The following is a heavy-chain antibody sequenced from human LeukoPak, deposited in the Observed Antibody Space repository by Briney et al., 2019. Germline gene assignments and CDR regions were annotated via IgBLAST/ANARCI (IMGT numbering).Heavy chain of an antibody. J-gene: IGHJ6*03. D-gene: IGHD2-15*01. V-gene: IGHV4-34*01. CDR3: ARWGEDIPFRAYYMDV. Sequence: PSETLSLTCAVYGGSFSGYYWSWIRQPPGKGLEWIGEINHSGSTNYNPSLKSRVTISVDTSKNQFSLKLSSVTAADTAVYYCARWGEDIPFRAYYMDVWGKGTTVTVSS. CDR2: INHSGST. CDR1: GGSFSGYY.